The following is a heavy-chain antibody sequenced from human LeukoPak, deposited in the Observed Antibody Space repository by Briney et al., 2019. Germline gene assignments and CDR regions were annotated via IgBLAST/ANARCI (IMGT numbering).Heavy chain of an antibody. D-gene: IGHD5-12*01. CDR3: ARDPGGGYAGANTDY. Sequence: SVNVSCKASAGTFSSYAISWVRQPPAQGLDRMGGIIPIFGTANYAQKFQGRVTITADESTSTAYMELSSLRSEDTAVYYCARDPGGGYAGANTDYWGQGTLVTVSS. J-gene: IGHJ4*02. CDR1: AGTFSSYA. CDR2: IIPIFGTA. V-gene: IGHV1-69*13.